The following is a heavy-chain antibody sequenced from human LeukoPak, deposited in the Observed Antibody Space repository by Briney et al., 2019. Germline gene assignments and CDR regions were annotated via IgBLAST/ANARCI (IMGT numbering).Heavy chain of an antibody. CDR1: GVSISSYY. CDR3: ARRSITMLRGLPFYYFDY. V-gene: IGHV4-59*08. J-gene: IGHJ4*02. CDR2: IYYSGST. D-gene: IGHD3-10*01. Sequence: SETLSLTCTVSGVSISSYYWIWIRQPPGKGLEWIGYIYYSGSTNYNPSLKSRVTISVDSSKTPFSLKLSSVTAADTAVYYCARRSITMLRGLPFYYFDYWGQGTLVTVSS.